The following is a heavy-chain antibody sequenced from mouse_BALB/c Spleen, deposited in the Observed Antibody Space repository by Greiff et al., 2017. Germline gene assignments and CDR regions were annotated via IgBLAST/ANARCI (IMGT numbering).Heavy chain of an antibody. D-gene: IGHD2-2*01. CDR1: GFTFSSFG. Sequence: EVKLVESGGGLVQPGGSRKLSCAASGFTFSSFGMHWVRQAPEKGLEWVAYISSGSSTTYYADTVKGRFTISRDNPKNTLFLQMTSLRSEDTAMYYCARSPYGDDGGYAMDYWGQGTSVTVSS. CDR3: ARSPYGDDGGYAMDY. J-gene: IGHJ4*01. V-gene: IGHV5-17*02. CDR2: ISSGSSTT.